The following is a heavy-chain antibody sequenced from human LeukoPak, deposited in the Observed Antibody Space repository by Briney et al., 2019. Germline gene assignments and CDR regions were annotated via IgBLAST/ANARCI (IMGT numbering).Heavy chain of an antibody. CDR3: ERLNYHDSFADY. Sequence: SETLSLTCTVSGDSISSTGDYWGWIRQPPGKGLEFIGSIYYSGSTNYNPSLKSRVTISVDTSKNQFSLKLNSVTASDTAVYYCERLNYHDSFADYWGQGTLVTVSS. D-gene: IGHD3-10*01. J-gene: IGHJ4*02. CDR2: IYYSGST. CDR1: GDSISSTGDY. V-gene: IGHV4-39*01.